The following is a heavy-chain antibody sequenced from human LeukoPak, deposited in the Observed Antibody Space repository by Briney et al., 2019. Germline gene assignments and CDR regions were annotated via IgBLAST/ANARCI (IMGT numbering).Heavy chain of an antibody. J-gene: IGHJ4*02. D-gene: IGHD6-13*01. CDR2: FSSSRSYI. Sequence: GGSLRLSCAASGFTFSSYSMNWVRQAPGEGLEWVSSFSSSRSYIYYADSVKGRFTISRDNAKNSLYLQMNSLRAEDTAVYYCAKDPYSSSFLAYWGQGTLVTVSS. CDR1: GFTFSSYS. CDR3: AKDPYSSSFLAY. V-gene: IGHV3-21*04.